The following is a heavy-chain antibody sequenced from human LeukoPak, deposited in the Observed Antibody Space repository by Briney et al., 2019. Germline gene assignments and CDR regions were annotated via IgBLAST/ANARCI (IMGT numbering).Heavy chain of an antibody. Sequence: MPSETLSLTCTVSGGSISSYYWSWIRQPPGKGLEWIGYIYYSGSTNYNPSLKSRVTISVDTSKNQFSLKLTSVTAADTAVYYCARGVTWAVTTIERRSGTFDYWGQGTLVTVSS. J-gene: IGHJ4*02. CDR1: GGSISSYY. CDR2: IYYSGST. D-gene: IGHD4-17*01. V-gene: IGHV4-59*08. CDR3: ARGVTWAVTTIERRSGTFDY.